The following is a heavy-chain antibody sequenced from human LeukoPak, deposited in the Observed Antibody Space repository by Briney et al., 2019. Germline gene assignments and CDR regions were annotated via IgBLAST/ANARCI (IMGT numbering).Heavy chain of an antibody. CDR2: ISGSGGST. CDR3: AKQGHDYGDHFDY. J-gene: IGHJ4*02. Sequence: GGSLRLSCAASGFTFSSYAMSWVRQAPGKGLEWVSAISGSGGSTYHADSVKGRFTISRDNSKNTLYLQMNSLRAEDTAVYYCAKQGHDYGDHFDYWGQGTLVTVSS. V-gene: IGHV3-23*01. CDR1: GFTFSSYA. D-gene: IGHD4-17*01.